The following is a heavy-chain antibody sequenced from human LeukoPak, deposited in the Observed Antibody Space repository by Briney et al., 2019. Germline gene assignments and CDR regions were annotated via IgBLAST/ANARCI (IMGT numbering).Heavy chain of an antibody. CDR1: GDFITAYY. Sequence: SETLSLTCTVSGDFITAYYWSWIRQSPGKGLEWIGYVYYTGSTEYNPSLGIRVTISLDMSKHQFPLNLTSVTAADTAVYFCASNTATVFDYWGQGALVTVSS. CDR2: VYYTGST. J-gene: IGHJ4*02. CDR3: ASNTATVFDY. V-gene: IGHV4-59*01. D-gene: IGHD2-21*02.